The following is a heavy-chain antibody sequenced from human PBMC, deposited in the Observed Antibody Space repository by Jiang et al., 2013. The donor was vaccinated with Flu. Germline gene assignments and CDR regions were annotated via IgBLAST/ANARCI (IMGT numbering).Heavy chain of an antibody. V-gene: IGHV1-69*04. J-gene: IGHJ3*02. CDR2: IIPILGIA. CDR1: GGTFSSYA. Sequence: SGAEVKKPGSSVKVPCKASGGTFSSYAISWVRQAPGQGLEWMGRIIPILGIANYAQKFQGRVTITADKSTSTAYMELSSLRSEDTAVYYCARDITEDAFDIWGQGTMVTVSS. D-gene: IGHD1-14*01. CDR3: ARDITEDAFDI.